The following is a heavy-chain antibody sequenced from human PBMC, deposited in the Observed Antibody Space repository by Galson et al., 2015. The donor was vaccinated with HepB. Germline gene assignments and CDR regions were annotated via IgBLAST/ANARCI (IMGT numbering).Heavy chain of an antibody. J-gene: IGHJ4*02. D-gene: IGHD3-10*01. CDR3: ARETDSSGYFDY. CDR1: GYTFTSYY. V-gene: IGHV1-46*01. Sequence: SVKVSCKASGYTFTSYYMHWVRQAPGQGLEWMGIINPSGGSTNYAQKFQGSVTMTRDTSTTTVYMELSSLRSEDTAVYYCARETDSSGYFDYWGQGTLVTVSS. CDR2: INPSGGST.